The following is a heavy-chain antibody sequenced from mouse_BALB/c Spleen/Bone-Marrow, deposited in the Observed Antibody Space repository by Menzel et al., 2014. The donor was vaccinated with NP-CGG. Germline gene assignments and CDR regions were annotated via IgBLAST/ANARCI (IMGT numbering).Heavy chain of an antibody. Sequence: EVQLQQSGAELVKPGASVKLSCTASGFNIKDTYMHWVKQRPEQGLEWIGRIDPANGNTKYDPKFQGKATITADTSSNTPYLQLSSLTSEDTAVYYCARERDYDYAYAMDYWGQGTSVTVSS. CDR2: IDPANGNT. CDR3: ARERDYDYAYAMDY. V-gene: IGHV14-3*02. J-gene: IGHJ4*01. CDR1: GFNIKDTY. D-gene: IGHD2-4*01.